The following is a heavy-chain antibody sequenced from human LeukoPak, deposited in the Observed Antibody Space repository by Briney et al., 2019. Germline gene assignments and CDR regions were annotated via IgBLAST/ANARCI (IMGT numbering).Heavy chain of an antibody. CDR1: GYTFTSYD. CDR2: MNPNSGNT. Sequence: GASVKVSCKASGYTFTSYDINWVRQATGQGLEWMGWMNPNSGNTGYAQKFQGRVTMTRNTSISTAYMELSSLRSEDTAVYYCARVSLFRGYSYGYSSGYNYYYYMDVWGKGTTVTVSS. CDR3: ARVSLFRGYSYGYSSGYNYYYYMDV. J-gene: IGHJ6*03. V-gene: IGHV1-8*01. D-gene: IGHD5-18*01.